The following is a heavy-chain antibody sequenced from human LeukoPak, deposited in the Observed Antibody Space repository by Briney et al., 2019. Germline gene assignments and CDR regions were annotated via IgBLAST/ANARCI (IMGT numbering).Heavy chain of an antibody. CDR2: ISWNSGNI. CDR3: AKGTYYDFWSGYSFDP. CDR1: GFTSDDYA. Sequence: GRSLRLSCAASGFTSDDYAMHWVRQAPGKGLEWVSGISWNSGNIGYADSVKGRFTISRDNAKKSLYLQMNSLRAEDMALYYCAKGTYYDFWSGYSFDPWGQGTLVTASS. V-gene: IGHV3-9*02. J-gene: IGHJ5*02. D-gene: IGHD3-3*01.